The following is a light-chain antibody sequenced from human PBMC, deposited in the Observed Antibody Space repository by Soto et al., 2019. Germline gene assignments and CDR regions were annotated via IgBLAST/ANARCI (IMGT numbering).Light chain of an antibody. Sequence: QLVLTQSPSASASLGASVKLTCTLSSGNSRYAIAWHQQQPEKGPRYLMKLNSDGSHSKGDGIHDRFSGSSSGAERYLTISSLKSEDEADYYCQTWGTGVVFGGGTKLTVL. V-gene: IGLV4-69*01. CDR3: QTWGTGVV. J-gene: IGLJ2*01. CDR2: LNSDGSH. CDR1: SGNSRYA.